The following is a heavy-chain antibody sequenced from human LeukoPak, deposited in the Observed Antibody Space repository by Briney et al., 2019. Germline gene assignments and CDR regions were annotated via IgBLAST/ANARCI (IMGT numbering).Heavy chain of an antibody. CDR3: ARRWNYGRNYYIDV. Sequence: SETLSLTCAVYGGSFSNYYWSWIRQPPGKGLEWIGEINDSGRINYNPSLMSRVTVSVDTSKNQFSLRLTSVTATDTAVYYCARRWNYGRNYYIDVWGKGATVILSS. J-gene: IGHJ6*03. V-gene: IGHV4-34*01. CDR2: INDSGRI. D-gene: IGHD1-7*01. CDR1: GGSFSNYY.